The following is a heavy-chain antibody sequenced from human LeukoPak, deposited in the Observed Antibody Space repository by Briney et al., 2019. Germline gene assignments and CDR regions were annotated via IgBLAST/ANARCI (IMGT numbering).Heavy chain of an antibody. D-gene: IGHD1-1*01. V-gene: IGHV3-53*01. CDR1: GFTVSSNH. Sequence: GGSLRPSFTASGFTVSSNHMSWVRQAPRKGLEWVSVIYSGGSTDYADSVKGRFTISRDNSKNTLYLQMNSLRAEDTAVYHCARGPAGYNWGQGTLVTVSS. CDR2: IYSGGST. J-gene: IGHJ4*02. CDR3: ARGPAGYN.